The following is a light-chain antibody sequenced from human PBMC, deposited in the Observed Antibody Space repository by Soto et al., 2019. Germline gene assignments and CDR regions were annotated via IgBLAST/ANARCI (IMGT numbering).Light chain of an antibody. V-gene: IGKV1-5*03. Sequence: DIQMTQSPSTLSASVGDRVTITCRASQYISSWLAWYQQKPGQAPKLLIYKESFLESGVPSRFSGRGSGTEFSLTISSRQPHDFATYYCQQYNEYPWTFGQGTKVEIK. J-gene: IGKJ1*01. CDR2: KES. CDR3: QQYNEYPWT. CDR1: QYISSW.